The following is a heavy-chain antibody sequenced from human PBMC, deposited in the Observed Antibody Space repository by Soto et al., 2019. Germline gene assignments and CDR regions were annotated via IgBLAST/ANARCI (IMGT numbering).Heavy chain of an antibody. Sequence: ASVKVSCKASGYTFTGYYMHWVRQAPGQGLEWMGWINPNSGGTNYAQKFQGRVTMTRDTSISTAYMELSRLRSDDTAVYYCARGVRSSGWLNWFDPWGQGTLVTVSS. CDR2: INPNSGGT. CDR1: GYTFTGYY. J-gene: IGHJ5*02. CDR3: ARGVRSSGWLNWFDP. D-gene: IGHD6-19*01. V-gene: IGHV1-2*02.